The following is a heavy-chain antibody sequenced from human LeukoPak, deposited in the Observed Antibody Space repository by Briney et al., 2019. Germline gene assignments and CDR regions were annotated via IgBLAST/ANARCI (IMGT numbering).Heavy chain of an antibody. CDR3: ARDQIAPGIAAAGPDY. J-gene: IGHJ4*02. Sequence: GGSLRLSCAASGFTFSDYYMSWIRQAPGKGLEWVANIKQDGSEKYYVDSVKGRFTISRDNAKNSLYLQMNSLRAEDTAVYYCARDQIAPGIAAAGPDYWGQGTLVTVSS. D-gene: IGHD6-13*01. CDR1: GFTFSDYY. V-gene: IGHV3-7*01. CDR2: IKQDGSEK.